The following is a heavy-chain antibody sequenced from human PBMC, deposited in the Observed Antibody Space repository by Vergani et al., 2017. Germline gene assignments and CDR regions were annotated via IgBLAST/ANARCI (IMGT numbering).Heavy chain of an antibody. CDR3: ANSGAHCSRTSCYAHFDY. D-gene: IGHD2-2*01. Sequence: QVQLVESGGGVVQPGRSLRLSCAASGFTFSSYGMHWVRQAPGKGLEWVAVISYDGSNKYYADSVKGRFTISRDNSKNTLYLQMNSLRAEDTAVYYCANSGAHCSRTSCYAHFDYWGQGTLVTVSS. J-gene: IGHJ4*02. CDR1: GFTFSSYG. CDR2: ISYDGSNK. V-gene: IGHV3-30*18.